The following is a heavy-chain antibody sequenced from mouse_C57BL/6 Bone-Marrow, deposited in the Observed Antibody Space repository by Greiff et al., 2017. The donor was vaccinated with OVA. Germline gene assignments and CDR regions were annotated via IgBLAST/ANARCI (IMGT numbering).Heavy chain of an antibody. D-gene: IGHD1-1*01. CDR3: ASIYYFGT. CDR1: GFTFSSYT. Sequence: EVKLVESGGGLVKPGGSLKLSCAASGFTFSSYTMSWVRQTPEKRLEWVATISGGGGNTYYPDSVKGRFTISRDNAKNTLYLHMSSLRSEDTALYYCASIYYFGTRGQGTLVTVSA. CDR2: ISGGGGNT. J-gene: IGHJ3*01. V-gene: IGHV5-9*01.